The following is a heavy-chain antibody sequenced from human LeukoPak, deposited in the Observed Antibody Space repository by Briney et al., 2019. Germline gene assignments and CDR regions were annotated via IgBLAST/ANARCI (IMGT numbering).Heavy chain of an antibody. CDR3: ASSGVTGNYYYYMDV. Sequence: SETLSLTCIVSGGSISSHYWTWLRQSAGKGLEWIGYTSYGGSTNYNPSLKSRVTISVDTSKHQFSLKLTSVTAADTAVYYCASSGVTGNYYYYMDVWGKGTTVTVSS. V-gene: IGHV4-59*11. D-gene: IGHD2-21*02. CDR1: GGSISSHY. J-gene: IGHJ6*03. CDR2: TSYGGST.